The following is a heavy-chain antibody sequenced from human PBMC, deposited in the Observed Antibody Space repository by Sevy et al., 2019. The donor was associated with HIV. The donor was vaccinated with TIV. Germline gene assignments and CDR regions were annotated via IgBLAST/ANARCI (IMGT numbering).Heavy chain of an antibody. CDR2: ISWNSGNI. V-gene: IGHV3-9*01. D-gene: IGHD3-16*01. CDR3: AKDSGTFWGPLDY. CDR1: GFTFDDYA. J-gene: IGHJ4*02. Sequence: GGSLRLSCEASGFTFDDYAMHWVRQAPGKGLEWVSGISWNSGNIGYADSVKGRFTISRDNAKNSLYLQMNSLRAEDTALYYCAKDSGTFWGPLDYWGQGTLVTVSS.